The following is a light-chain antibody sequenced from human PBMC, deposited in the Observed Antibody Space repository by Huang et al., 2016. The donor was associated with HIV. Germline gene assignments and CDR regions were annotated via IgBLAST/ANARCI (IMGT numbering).Light chain of an antibody. CDR2: DAS. Sequence: DIQMTQSPSSLAASVGDRVTITCQASQDITKFLKWYQQKPGQPPKLLMYDASTLETGVPSRFSGSGSGTHFSFTISSLQPEDFAIYYCQHYDSLPYTFGQGTKLEIK. CDR1: QDITKF. V-gene: IGKV1-33*01. CDR3: QHYDSLPYT. J-gene: IGKJ2*01.